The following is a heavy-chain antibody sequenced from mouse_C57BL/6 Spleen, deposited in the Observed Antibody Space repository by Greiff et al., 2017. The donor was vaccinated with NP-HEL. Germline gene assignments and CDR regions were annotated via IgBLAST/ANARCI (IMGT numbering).Heavy chain of an antibody. Sequence: QVQLKQPGAELVKPGASVKLSCKASGYTFTSYWMHWVKQRPGRGLEWIGRIDPNSGGTKYNEKFKSKATLTVDKPSSTAYMQLSSLTSEDSAVYYCATYYDYLYFDYWGQGTTLTVSS. D-gene: IGHD2-4*01. V-gene: IGHV1-72*01. CDR2: IDPNSGGT. J-gene: IGHJ2*01. CDR1: GYTFTSYW. CDR3: ATYYDYLYFDY.